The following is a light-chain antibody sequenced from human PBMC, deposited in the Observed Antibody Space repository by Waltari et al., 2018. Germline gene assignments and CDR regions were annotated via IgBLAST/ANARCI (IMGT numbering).Light chain of an antibody. J-gene: IGLJ1*01. CDR3: CSYAGGGTFV. Sequence: QSALTQPASVSGSPGQSITISCTGPNSDLGSYNLVSWYQQHPGKAPKFMIYEVSKRPSGVSNRFSGSKSGNTASLTISEIQAEDEADYYCCSYAGGGTFVFGTGTKVTVL. V-gene: IGLV2-23*02. CDR2: EVS. CDR1: NSDLGSYNL.